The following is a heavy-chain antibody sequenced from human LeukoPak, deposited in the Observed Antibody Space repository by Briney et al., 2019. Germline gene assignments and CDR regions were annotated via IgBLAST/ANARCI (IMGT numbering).Heavy chain of an antibody. CDR3: ARAPTVLVGYCSSSSCQADY. CDR2: IGSSGTTI. Sequence: GGSLRLSCAASGFTFSDYYMSWIRQAPGKGLEWVSYIGSSGTTIYYADSVKGRFTISRDNAENSLYLQMNSLRVEDTAVYYCARAPTVLVGYCSSSSCQADYWGQGTLVTVSS. V-gene: IGHV3-11*04. D-gene: IGHD2-2*01. CDR1: GFTFSDYY. J-gene: IGHJ4*02.